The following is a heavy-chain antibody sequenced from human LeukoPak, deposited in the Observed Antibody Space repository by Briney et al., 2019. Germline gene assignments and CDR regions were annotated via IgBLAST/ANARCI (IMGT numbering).Heavy chain of an antibody. J-gene: IGHJ4*02. CDR2: IQEDGKKE. CDR3: AKDIVGGGDDY. CDR1: EFTFSSYG. Sequence: GGSLRLSCAASEFTFSSYGMSWVRQAPGKGLEWVANIQEDGKKENYVDSVRGRFTISRDNAKNSIYLQMNSLRVEDTAVYYCAKDIVGGGDDYWGQGTLVIVSS. D-gene: IGHD2-21*02. V-gene: IGHV3-7*01.